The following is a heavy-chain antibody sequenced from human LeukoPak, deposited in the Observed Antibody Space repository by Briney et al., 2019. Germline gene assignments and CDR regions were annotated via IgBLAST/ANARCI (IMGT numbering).Heavy chain of an antibody. J-gene: IGHJ5*02. D-gene: IGHD3-22*01. Sequence: PGGSLRLSCAASGFTVSSNYMSWVRQAPGKGLEWVSLISWDGGSTYYADSVKGRFTISRDNSKNSLYLQMNSLRAEDTALYYCAKAQTPSSEGDWFDPWGQGTLVTVSS. CDR2: ISWDGGST. V-gene: IGHV3-43D*03. CDR3: AKAQTPSSEGDWFDP. CDR1: GFTVSSNY.